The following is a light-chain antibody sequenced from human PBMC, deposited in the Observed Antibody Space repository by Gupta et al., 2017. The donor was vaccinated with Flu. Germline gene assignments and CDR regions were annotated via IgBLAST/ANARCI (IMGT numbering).Light chain of an antibody. CDR2: GAS. J-gene: IGKJ2*01. V-gene: IGKV1-5*03. Sequence: PSTLSASGGDRVTLTCRASQNSNNWVAWYQQKPGRAPKLLIHGASTSESGVPSRCSGRGSGTEFTRTSSSLQADYSATYFCQQYQRNLNTFGQGTKLEIK. CDR3: QQYQRNLNT. CDR1: QNSNNW.